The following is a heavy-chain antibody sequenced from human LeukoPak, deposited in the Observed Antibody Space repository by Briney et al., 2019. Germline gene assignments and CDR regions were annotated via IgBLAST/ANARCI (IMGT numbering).Heavy chain of an antibody. V-gene: IGHV3-23*01. D-gene: IGHD1-26*01. J-gene: IGHJ4*02. CDR1: GFTFSSYD. CDR3: ARDLKGGSYYWGIFDY. CDR2: ISGSGGST. Sequence: PGGSLRLSCAASGFTFSSYDMSWVRQAPGKGPEWVSTISGSGGSTYYADSVKGRFTISRDNSKNTLYLQMNSLRAEDTAVYYCARDLKGGSYYWGIFDYWGQGTLVTVSS.